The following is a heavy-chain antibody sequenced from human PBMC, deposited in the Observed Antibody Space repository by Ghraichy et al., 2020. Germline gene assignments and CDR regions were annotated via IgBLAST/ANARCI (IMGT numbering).Heavy chain of an antibody. V-gene: IGHV3-30*03. D-gene: IGHD2-2*01. J-gene: IGHJ6*02. CDR3: VRATSQDKDSYGTSYHYGMDV. CDR2: ISYDGSRK. CDR1: GFTFSNYG. Sequence: GESLNISCTASGFTFSNYGLHWVRQAPGKGLEWVAVISYDGSRKFNADSVKGRFTISRDNSKNTLYLQMNSLRDEDTAVYYCVRATSQDKDSYGTSYHYGMDVWGQGTTVIVSS.